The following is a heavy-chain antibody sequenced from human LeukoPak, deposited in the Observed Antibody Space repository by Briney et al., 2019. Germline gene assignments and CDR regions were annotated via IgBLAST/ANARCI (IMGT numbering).Heavy chain of an antibody. Sequence: PSETLSLTCTVSGGSISSYYWSWIRQPPGKGLEWIGYIYYSGSTNYNPSLKSRVTISVDTSKNQFSLKLSSVTAADTAVYYCARGGTYYDFWSGYGTNWFDPWGQGTLVTVSS. V-gene: IGHV4-59*01. CDR3: ARGGTYYDFWSGYGTNWFDP. J-gene: IGHJ5*02. CDR1: GGSISSYY. CDR2: IYYSGST. D-gene: IGHD3-3*01.